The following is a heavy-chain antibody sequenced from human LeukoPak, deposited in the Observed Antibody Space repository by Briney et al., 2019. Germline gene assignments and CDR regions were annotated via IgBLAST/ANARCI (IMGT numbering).Heavy chain of an antibody. V-gene: IGHV3-48*04. Sequence: GGSLRLSCAASGFTFSSYSMNWVRQAPGKGLEWVSYISSSSSTIYYADSVKGRFTISRDNAKNSLYLQMNSLRAEDTAVYYCARVKGYCSSTSCSSFDYWGQGTLVTVSS. D-gene: IGHD2-2*01. CDR3: ARVKGYCSSTSCSSFDY. J-gene: IGHJ4*02. CDR1: GFTFSSYS. CDR2: ISSSSSTI.